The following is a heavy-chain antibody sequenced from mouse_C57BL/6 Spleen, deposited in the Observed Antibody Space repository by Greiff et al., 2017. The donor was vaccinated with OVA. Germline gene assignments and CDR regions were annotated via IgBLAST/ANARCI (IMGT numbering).Heavy chain of an antibody. D-gene: IGHD4-1*01. V-gene: IGHV5-9-1*02. Sequence: EVKLMESGEGLVKPGGSLKLSCAASGFTFSSYAMSWVRQTPEKRLEWVAYISSGGDYIYYADTVKGRFTISRDNARNTLYLQMSSLKSEDTAMYYCTREGTGTYAMDYWGQGTSVTVSS. J-gene: IGHJ4*01. CDR3: TREGTGTYAMDY. CDR1: GFTFSSYA. CDR2: ISSGGDYI.